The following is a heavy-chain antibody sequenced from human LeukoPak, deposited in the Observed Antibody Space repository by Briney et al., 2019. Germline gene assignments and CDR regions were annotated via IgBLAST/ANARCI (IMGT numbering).Heavy chain of an antibody. D-gene: IGHD6-13*01. CDR3: ARDPNYGSTWYVNWFDP. CDR1: GFTFSSYA. Sequence: PGGSLRLSCAASGFTFSSYAMSWVRQAPGKGLEWISTISSSGGNTYYTNSVKGRFTISRDNSTNTLYLQMNSLKAEDTAVYSCARDPNYGSTWYVNWFDPWGQGTLVTVSS. CDR2: ISSSGGNT. J-gene: IGHJ5*02. V-gene: IGHV3-23*01.